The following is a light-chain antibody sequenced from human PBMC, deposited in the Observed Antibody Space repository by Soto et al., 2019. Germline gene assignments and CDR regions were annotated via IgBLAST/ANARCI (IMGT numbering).Light chain of an antibody. CDR2: GHN. CDR3: GVWDDKLNSYI. V-gene: IGLV1-44*01. Sequence: QTVVTQPPSTSGTPGQRVTISCSGSTSNIGSNTVSWDQQLPGTAPKLLIYGHNQRPSGVPDRFSGSKSGSSASLAISGLQSEDEADYYCGVWDDKLNSYIYGAGTKLTVL. CDR1: TSNIGSNT. J-gene: IGLJ1*01.